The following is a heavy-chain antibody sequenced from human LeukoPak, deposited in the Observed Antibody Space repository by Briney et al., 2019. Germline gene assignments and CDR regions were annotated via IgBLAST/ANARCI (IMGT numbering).Heavy chain of an antibody. V-gene: IGHV1-2*02. CDR2: INPNSGGT. CDR3: ARRFIAAAGKYYFDY. J-gene: IGHJ4*02. CDR1: GYTFTGYY. Sequence: ASVKVSCKASGYTFTGYYMHWVQQAPGQGLEWMGWINPNSGGTNYAQKFQGRVTMARDTSISTAYMELSRLRSDDTAVYYCARRFIAAAGKYYFDYWGQGTLVTVSS. D-gene: IGHD6-13*01.